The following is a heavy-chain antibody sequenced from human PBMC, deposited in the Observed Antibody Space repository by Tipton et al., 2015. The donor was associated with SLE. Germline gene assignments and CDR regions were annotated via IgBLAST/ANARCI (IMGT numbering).Heavy chain of an antibody. J-gene: IGHJ4*02. CDR2: INYSGST. CDR3: ARLEGDGYKWYFDY. CDR1: GYSIASGHY. Sequence: LRLSCAVSGYSIASGHYWGWIRQSPGKGLEWIGYINYSGSTNYNPSLKSRVTISVDTSKNQFSLKLSSVTTADTAVYYCARLEGDGYKWYFDYWGQGTLVTVST. V-gene: IGHV4-38-2*01. D-gene: IGHD5-24*01.